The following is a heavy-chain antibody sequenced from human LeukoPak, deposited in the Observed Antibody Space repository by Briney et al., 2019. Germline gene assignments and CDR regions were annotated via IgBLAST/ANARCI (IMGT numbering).Heavy chain of an antibody. D-gene: IGHD3-9*01. CDR3: ARDNYDTPLAYYYYYMDV. CDR1: GYTLTSYG. V-gene: IGHV1-18*01. CDR2: IRAYNGNT. J-gene: IGHJ6*03. Sequence: ASVKVSCKASGYTLTSYGISWVRQAPGQGLEWLGWIRAYNGNTNYAQKLQGRVTMTTDTSTSTAYMELRSLRSDDTAVYYCARDNYDTPLAYYYYYMDVWGKGTTVTVSS.